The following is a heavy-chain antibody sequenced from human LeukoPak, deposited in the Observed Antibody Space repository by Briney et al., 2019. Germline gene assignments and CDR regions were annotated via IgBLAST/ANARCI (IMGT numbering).Heavy chain of an antibody. J-gene: IGHJ5*02. V-gene: IGHV4-34*01. CDR1: GRSFNDYY. Sequence: SETLSLTCAVYGRSFNDYYWIWIRQPPGKGLEWIGEINARGDTNYNPSLKSRVTISVDTSKTQFSLRLTSMIAADTALYYCARGQVPAARGYNWFDPWGQGTLVTVSS. CDR2: INARGDT. CDR3: ARGQVPAARGYNWFDP. D-gene: IGHD2-2*01.